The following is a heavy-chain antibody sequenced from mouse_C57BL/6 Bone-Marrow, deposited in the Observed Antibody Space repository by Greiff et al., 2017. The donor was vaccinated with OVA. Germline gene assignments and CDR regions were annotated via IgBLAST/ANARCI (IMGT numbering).Heavy chain of an antibody. CDR3: AREDFYYYGSSSYFDV. CDR1: GYTFTDYY. Sequence: VQLQQSGPVLVKPGASVKMSCKASGYTFTDYYMNWVKQSHGKSLEWIGVINPYNGGTSYNQKFKGKATLTVDKSSSTAYMELNSLTSEDSAVYYCAREDFYYYGSSSYFDVWGTGTTVTVSS. D-gene: IGHD1-1*01. V-gene: IGHV1-19*01. CDR2: INPYNGGT. J-gene: IGHJ1*03.